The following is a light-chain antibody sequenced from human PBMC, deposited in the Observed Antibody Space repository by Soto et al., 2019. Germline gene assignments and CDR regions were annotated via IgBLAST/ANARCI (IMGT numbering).Light chain of an antibody. CDR2: NNN. Sequence: QSVLTQPPSASGTPGQRVTISCSGSNSNIGTYTVNWYQHLPGTAPKLLIYNNNERPSGVPDRFSGSKSGTSASLAISGLQSEDEADYYCAAWDASLNGRVFGGGTKLTVL. V-gene: IGLV1-44*01. J-gene: IGLJ3*02. CDR3: AAWDASLNGRV. CDR1: NSNIGTYT.